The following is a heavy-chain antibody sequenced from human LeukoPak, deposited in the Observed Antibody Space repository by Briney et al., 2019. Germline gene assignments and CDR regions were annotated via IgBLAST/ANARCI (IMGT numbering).Heavy chain of an antibody. CDR1: GYMFTTYY. CDR2: INPHSGGT. Sequence: GASVKVSCKTSGYMFTTYYPHWVRQAPGQGLEWMGWINPHSGGTNYAQKFQGRVTMTRDTSISTAYMELSRLRSDDTAVYHCARVFPQGRKTTMVRGVIEGDWFDPWGQGTLVTVSS. J-gene: IGHJ5*02. V-gene: IGHV1-2*02. D-gene: IGHD3-10*01. CDR3: ARVFPQGRKTTMVRGVIEGDWFDP.